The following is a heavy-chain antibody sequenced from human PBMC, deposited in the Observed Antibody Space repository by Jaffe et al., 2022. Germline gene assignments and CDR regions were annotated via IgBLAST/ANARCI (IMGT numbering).Heavy chain of an antibody. J-gene: IGHJ4*02. CDR2: ISSSGSTI. Sequence: EVQLVESGGGLVQPGGSLRLSCAASGFTFSSYEMNWVRQAPGKGLEWVSYISSSGSTIYYADSVKGRFTISRDNAKNSLYLQMNSLRAEDTAVYYCARAGRFGDDLPFGYWGQGTLVTVSS. V-gene: IGHV3-48*03. CDR3: ARAGRFGDDLPFGY. D-gene: IGHD3-10*01. CDR1: GFTFSSYE.